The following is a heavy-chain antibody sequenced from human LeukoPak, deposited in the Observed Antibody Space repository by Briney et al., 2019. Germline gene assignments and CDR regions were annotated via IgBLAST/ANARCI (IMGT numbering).Heavy chain of an antibody. D-gene: IGHD3-3*01. CDR1: GFTFSSYG. J-gene: IGHJ3*01. CDR2: IRYDGSNK. CDR3: AKTDYDFAGV. Sequence: PGGSLRLSCAAFGFTFSSYGMHWVRQAPGKGLEWVAFIRYDGSNKYYADSVKGRFTISRDNSKNTLYLQMNSLRVEDTAVYYCAKTDYDFAGVWGQGTMVTVSS. V-gene: IGHV3-30*02.